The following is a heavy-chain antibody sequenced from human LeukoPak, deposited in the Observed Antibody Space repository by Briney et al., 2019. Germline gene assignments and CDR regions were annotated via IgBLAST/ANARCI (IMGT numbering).Heavy chain of an antibody. J-gene: IGHJ5*02. Sequence: GASVKVSCKASEGTFSSYAISWVRQAPGQGLEWMRELLPIFGTANYAQKFQGRVTITADESTSTAYMELSSLRSEDTAVYYCARDPNVGATFHNWFDPWGQGTLVTVSS. D-gene: IGHD1-26*01. V-gene: IGHV1-69*13. CDR2: LLPIFGTA. CDR1: EGTFSSYA. CDR3: ARDPNVGATFHNWFDP.